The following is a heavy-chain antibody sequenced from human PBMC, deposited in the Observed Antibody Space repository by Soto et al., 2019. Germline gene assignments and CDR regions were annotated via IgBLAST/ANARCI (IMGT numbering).Heavy chain of an antibody. J-gene: IGHJ4*02. Sequence: RLSCAASGFTFSSYSMNWVRQAPGKGLEWVSSISSSSSYIYYADSVKGRFTISRDNAKNSLYLQMNSLRAEDTAVYYCARLPYGSGTGYFDYWGQGTLVTVSS. V-gene: IGHV3-21*01. D-gene: IGHD3-10*01. CDR2: ISSSSSYI. CDR1: GFTFSSYS. CDR3: ARLPYGSGTGYFDY.